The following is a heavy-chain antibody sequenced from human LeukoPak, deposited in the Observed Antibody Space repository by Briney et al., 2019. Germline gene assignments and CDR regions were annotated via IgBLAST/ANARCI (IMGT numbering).Heavy chain of an antibody. J-gene: IGHJ5*02. V-gene: IGHV4-39*07. CDR1: GGSISSSSYY. D-gene: IGHD6-6*01. CDR3: ARGYSSSPANWFDP. Sequence: SETLSLTCTVSGGSISSSSYYWGWIRQPPGKGLEWIGSIYYSGSTYYNPSLKSRVTISVDTSKNQFSLKLSSVTAADTAVYYCARGYSSSPANWFDPWGQGTLVTVSS. CDR2: IYYSGST.